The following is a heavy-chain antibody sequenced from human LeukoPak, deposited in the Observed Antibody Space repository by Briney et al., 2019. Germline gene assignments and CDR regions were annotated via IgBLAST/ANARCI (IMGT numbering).Heavy chain of an antibody. CDR1: GYSFTRFG. D-gene: IGHD2-8*02. CDR3: ARDFYHGHCAGLSCFLLDS. V-gene: IGHV1-18*01. CDR2: ISVLYGQT. J-gene: IGHJ4*02. Sequence: ASVKVSCKASGYSFTRFGITWVRQAPGQGLEWMGWISVLYGQTNYAQKFRGRVTMTTDTSTSTAYMELRSLRSDNTAVYYCARDFYHGHCAGLSCFLLDSWGQGALVIVSS.